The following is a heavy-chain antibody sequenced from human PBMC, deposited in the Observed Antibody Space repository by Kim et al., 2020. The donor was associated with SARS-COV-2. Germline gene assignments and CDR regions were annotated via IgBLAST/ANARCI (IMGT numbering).Heavy chain of an antibody. J-gene: IGHJ4*02. D-gene: IGHD2-15*01. CDR3: AKDPYEAYCSGGSCYSYYFDY. V-gene: IGHV3-23*01. Sequence: GGSLRLSCAASGFTFSSYAMSWVRQAPGKGLEWVSAISGSGGSTYYADSVKGRFTISRDNSKNTLYLQMNSLRAEDTAVYYCAKDPYEAYCSGGSCYSYYFDYWGQGTLVTVSS. CDR2: ISGSGGST. CDR1: GFTFSSYA.